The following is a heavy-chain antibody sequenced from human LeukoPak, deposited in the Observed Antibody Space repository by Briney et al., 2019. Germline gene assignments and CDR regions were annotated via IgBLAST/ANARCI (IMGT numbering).Heavy chain of an antibody. V-gene: IGHV1-2*02. D-gene: IGHD6-13*01. CDR3: ARDRSQQLVPLDY. Sequence: GASVKVSCKASGYTFTGYYMHWVRQPPGQGLEWMGWINPNSGGTNYAQKFQGRVTMTRDTSISTAYMELSRLRSDDTAVYYCARDRSQQLVPLDYWGQGTLVTVSS. CDR2: INPNSGGT. J-gene: IGHJ4*02. CDR1: GYTFTGYY.